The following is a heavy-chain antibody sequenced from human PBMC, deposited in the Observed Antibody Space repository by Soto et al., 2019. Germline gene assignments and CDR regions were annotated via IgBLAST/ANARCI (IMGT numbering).Heavy chain of an antibody. CDR3: ARPRVLVPAAIRDYYYYGMDV. D-gene: IGHD2-2*02. Sequence: SEPMSVTCTVSNVSLKNDNGYLVRHRQSPGRGLEWIGSIYYRGSPKVNPSLRSRAAISVDTSENQLPLKLPSVTAADTAVYYCARPRVLVPAAIRDYYYYGMDVWGQGTTVTVSS. J-gene: IGHJ6*02. CDR1: NVSLKNDNGY. V-gene: IGHV4-39*06. CDR2: IYYRGSP.